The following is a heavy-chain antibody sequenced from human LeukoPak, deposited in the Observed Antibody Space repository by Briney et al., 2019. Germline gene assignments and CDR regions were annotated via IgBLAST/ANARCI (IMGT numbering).Heavy chain of an antibody. CDR1: GFTFSNYW. CDR3: AGGGYSYPFDY. D-gene: IGHD5-18*01. CDR2: IKEDGSEK. Sequence: GGSLRLSCAASGFTFSNYWMNWVRQAPGKGLEWVANIKEDGSEKYYVDSVKGRFTISRDNAKNSLYLQMNSLRAEDTAVYYCAGGGYSYPFDYWGQGTLVTVSS. J-gene: IGHJ4*02. V-gene: IGHV3-7*03.